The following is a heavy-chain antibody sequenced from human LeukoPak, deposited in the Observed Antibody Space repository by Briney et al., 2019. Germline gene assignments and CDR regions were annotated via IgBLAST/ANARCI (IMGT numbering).Heavy chain of an antibody. CDR3: ARRHIAAASTLEY. V-gene: IGHV4-59*01. Sequence: TPSQTPSLTCTVSGATISGYHWGWIRQSPGKGLEGIGYIYSTGSTNYNPSLKSRLTISVDTSKNQFSLKLSSVTAADPAVYYCARRHIAAASTLEYWGQGPLVTVSS. D-gene: IGHD6-13*01. J-gene: IGHJ4*02. CDR1: GATISGYH. CDR2: IYSTGST.